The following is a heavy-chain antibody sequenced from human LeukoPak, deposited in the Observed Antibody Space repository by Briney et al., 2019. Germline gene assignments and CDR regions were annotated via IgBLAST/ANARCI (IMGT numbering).Heavy chain of an antibody. D-gene: IGHD3-22*01. J-gene: IGHJ5*02. Sequence: SETLSLTCTVSGGSISSYYWSWIRQPPGKGLEWIGYIYYSGSTNYNPSLKSRVTISVDTSKNQFSLKLSSVTAADTAVYYCARDLSEYYYDSSGARALYNWFDPWGQGTLVTVSS. CDR1: GGSISSYY. CDR2: IYYSGST. V-gene: IGHV4-59*01. CDR3: ARDLSEYYYDSSGARALYNWFDP.